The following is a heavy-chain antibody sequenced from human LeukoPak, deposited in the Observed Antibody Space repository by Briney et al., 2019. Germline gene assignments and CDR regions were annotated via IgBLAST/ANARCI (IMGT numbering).Heavy chain of an antibody. J-gene: IGHJ4*02. CDR3: ARWFGQLSE. Sequence: SVKVSCKASGGTFSSYAISWVRQAPGQGLEWLGGIIPIFGTTNYAQKFQDRVTITADKSTSTDYMELSSLRSEDTAVYSCARWFGQLSEWGQGTLVRVSS. V-gene: IGHV1-69*06. CDR1: GGTFSSYA. CDR2: IIPIFGTT. D-gene: IGHD3-10*01.